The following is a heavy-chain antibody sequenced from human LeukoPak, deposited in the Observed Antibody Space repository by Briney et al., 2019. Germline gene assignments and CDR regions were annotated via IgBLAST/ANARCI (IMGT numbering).Heavy chain of an antibody. V-gene: IGHV3-7*03. CDR3: ARSRGSCYSCGDY. CDR1: GFTFSSYR. Sequence: GGSLRLSCAASGFTFSSYRMSWVRQAPGKGLEWVANIKQDGSEKYYVDSVKGRFTISRDNAKNSLYLQMNSLRAEDTAVYYCARSRGSCYSCGDYWGQGTLVTVSS. D-gene: IGHD2-15*01. J-gene: IGHJ4*02. CDR2: IKQDGSEK.